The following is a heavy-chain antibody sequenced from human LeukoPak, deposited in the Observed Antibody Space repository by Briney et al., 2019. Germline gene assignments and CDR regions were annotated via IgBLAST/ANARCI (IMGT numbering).Heavy chain of an antibody. CDR3: ASAPLGNSFGYMAY. D-gene: IGHD5-18*01. Sequence: SETLSLTCTVSGGSVSSGGYYWNWIRQLPTEGLEWIGHIYYTGRTTYNPFVKSRVSISADTSKNQFSLKLNSVTAADTAVYFCASAPLGNSFGYMAYWGQGALVTVSS. V-gene: IGHV4-31*03. CDR1: GGSVSSGGYY. J-gene: IGHJ4*02. CDR2: IYYTGRT.